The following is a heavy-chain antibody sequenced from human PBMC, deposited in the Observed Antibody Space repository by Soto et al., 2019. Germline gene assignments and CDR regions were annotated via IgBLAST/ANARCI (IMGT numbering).Heavy chain of an antibody. CDR1: GGSFSGYY. Sequence: SETLSLTCAVDGGSFSGYYWSWIRQPPGKGLEWMGEINHSGSTNYNPSLKSRVTISVDTSKNQFSLKLSSVTAADTAVYYCACCRRGGFYYYYMAFSSKGSTVIVSS. CDR3: ACCRRGGFYYYYMAF. CDR2: INHSGST. D-gene: IGHD2-21*01. V-gene: IGHV4-34*01. J-gene: IGHJ6*03.